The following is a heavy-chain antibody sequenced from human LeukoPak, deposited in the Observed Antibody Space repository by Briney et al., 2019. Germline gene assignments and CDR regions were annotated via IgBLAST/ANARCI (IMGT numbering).Heavy chain of an antibody. Sequence: PSETLSLTCTVSGDSISSSTYHWAWIRQPPGKGLEYIGNIYYTGTAYSNPSLKSRVTISVDTSKNQFSLKLSSVTAADTAVYYCARGLSSGSYPPRYWGQGTLVTVSP. CDR1: GDSISSSTYH. D-gene: IGHD1-26*01. CDR3: ARGLSSGSYPPRY. CDR2: IYYTGTA. V-gene: IGHV4-39*07. J-gene: IGHJ4*02.